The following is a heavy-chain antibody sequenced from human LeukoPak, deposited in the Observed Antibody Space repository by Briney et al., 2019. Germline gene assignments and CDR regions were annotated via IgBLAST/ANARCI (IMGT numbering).Heavy chain of an antibody. J-gene: IGHJ4*02. CDR1: GGXISYYY. V-gene: IGHV4-59*01. D-gene: IGHD5-18*01. CDR3: ARGYSYGYTLDY. Sequence: SETLSLTCTVSGGXISYYYCSWIRQPPGKGLEWIGYIYYSGSTNYNPSLKSRVTISVDTSKNQFSLKLSSVTAADTAVYYCARGYSYGYTLDYWGQGTLVTVSS. CDR2: IYYSGST.